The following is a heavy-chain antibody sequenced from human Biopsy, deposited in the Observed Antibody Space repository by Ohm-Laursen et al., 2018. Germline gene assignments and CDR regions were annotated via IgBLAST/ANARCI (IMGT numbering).Heavy chain of an antibody. J-gene: IGHJ4*02. V-gene: IGHV1-8*01. Sequence: SVKVSCKASGYTFTNYNVNWVRQATGQGLEWMGWMSPNSGNTGYAQKFQGRVTMTRNTSISTAYMELSSLTSVDTAVYYCARDFNYDGGGSFNFDYWGQGTLVTVSS. CDR1: GYTFTNYN. CDR3: ARDFNYDGGGSFNFDY. CDR2: MSPNSGNT. D-gene: IGHD3-22*01.